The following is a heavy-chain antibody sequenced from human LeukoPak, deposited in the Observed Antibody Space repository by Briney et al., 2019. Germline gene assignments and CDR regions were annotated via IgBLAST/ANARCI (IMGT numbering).Heavy chain of an antibody. CDR1: GFSFSRYD. V-gene: IGHV3-30*02. Sequence: PGGSLRLSCAASGFSFSRYDIHWVRQAPGKGQEWVAFIRYDGSNKNYADSVKGRFTISRDNFMSTVYLQMNSLRAEDTAVYYCAKDRQTITIFGVVNTPRANFDYWGQGTLVTVSS. J-gene: IGHJ4*02. CDR3: AKDRQTITIFGVVNTPRANFDY. D-gene: IGHD3-3*01. CDR2: IRYDGSNK.